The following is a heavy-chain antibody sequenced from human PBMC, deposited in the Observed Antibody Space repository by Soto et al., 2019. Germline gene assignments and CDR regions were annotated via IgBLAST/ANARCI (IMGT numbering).Heavy chain of an antibody. J-gene: IGHJ4*02. CDR2: INQDGSEK. V-gene: IGHV3-7*01. CDR1: GFTFSTYW. Sequence: EVRLMESGGGLVQPGGSLRLSCAASGFTFSTYWMDWVRQTPGKGLEWVANINQDGSEKNYVDSVKGRFTIYRDNAKNSLYLQMSSLTAEDSALYYCSRSLDSWGQGTLVTVSS. CDR3: SRSLDS.